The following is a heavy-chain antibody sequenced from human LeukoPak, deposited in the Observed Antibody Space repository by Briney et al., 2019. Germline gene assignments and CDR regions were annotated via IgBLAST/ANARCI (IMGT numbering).Heavy chain of an antibody. CDR1: GFTFSSYA. CDR3: AKVSESLSSSWYMPLDY. D-gene: IGHD6-13*01. J-gene: IGHJ4*02. V-gene: IGHV3-23*01. CDR2: ISAAGGST. Sequence: PGGSLRLSCAASGFTFSSYAMSWVRQAPGKGLEWVSAISAAGGSTYYADSVKGRFTISRDNSKNTLYLQMNSLRAEDTAVYYCAKVSESLSSSWYMPLDYWGQGTLVTVSS.